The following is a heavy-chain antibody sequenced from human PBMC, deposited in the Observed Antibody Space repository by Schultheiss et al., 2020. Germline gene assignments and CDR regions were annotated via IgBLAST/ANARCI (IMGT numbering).Heavy chain of an antibody. V-gene: IGHV4-59*08. J-gene: IGHJ4*02. D-gene: IGHD5-18*01. Sequence: SETLSLTCAVSGGSISSYYWSWIRQPPGKGLEWIGYIYYSGSTNYNPSLKSRVTISVDTSKNQFSLKLSSVTAADTAVYYCAKTRGGYNYGSDYWGQGTLVTVSS. CDR2: IYYSGST. CDR1: GGSISSYY. CDR3: AKTRGGYNYGSDY.